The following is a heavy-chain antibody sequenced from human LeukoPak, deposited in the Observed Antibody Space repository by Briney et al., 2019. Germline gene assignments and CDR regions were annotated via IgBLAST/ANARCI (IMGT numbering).Heavy chain of an antibody. V-gene: IGHV3-48*01. CDR2: ISGGGGNI. CDR1: GFIFSSYS. CDR3: ARSSYSSSSSV. Sequence: GGSLRLSCAASGFIFSSYSMNWVRQAPGKGLEWISYISGGGGNIHYADSVEGRFTISRDNAKNSVYLQMNSLRAEDTAVYYCARSSYSSSSSVWGQGTMVTVSS. D-gene: IGHD6-6*01. J-gene: IGHJ3*01.